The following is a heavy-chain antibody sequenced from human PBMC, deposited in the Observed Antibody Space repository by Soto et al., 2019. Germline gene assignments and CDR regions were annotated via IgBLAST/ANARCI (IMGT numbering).Heavy chain of an antibody. CDR1: VGSISSSIYY. Sequence: SETLSITCTVSVGSISSSIYYWGWIRQPPGKGLEWIGSIYYSGSTYYNPSPKSRVTISVDTPKNQFSLKLSSVTAEDTAVYYCARKSTNDYYGSGRGDYFDYWGQGTLVTVSS. V-gene: IGHV4-39*01. CDR3: ARKSTNDYYGSGRGDYFDY. D-gene: IGHD3-10*01. CDR2: IYYSGST. J-gene: IGHJ4*02.